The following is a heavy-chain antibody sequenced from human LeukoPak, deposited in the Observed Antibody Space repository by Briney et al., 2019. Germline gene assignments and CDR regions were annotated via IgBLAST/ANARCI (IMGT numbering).Heavy chain of an antibody. D-gene: IGHD3/OR15-3a*01. CDR2: IWFDGSNK. J-gene: IGHJ4*02. V-gene: IGHV3-33*06. CDR3: AKRSNFWTGYLDY. CDR1: GFTFSNYD. Sequence: PGGSLRLSCAASGFTFSNYDMHWVRQAPGKGLEWVAVIWFDGSNKFYADSVKGRFTVSRDNSKNTLYLQMNSLRAEDTAVYYCAKRSNFWTGYLDYWGQGTLVTVSS.